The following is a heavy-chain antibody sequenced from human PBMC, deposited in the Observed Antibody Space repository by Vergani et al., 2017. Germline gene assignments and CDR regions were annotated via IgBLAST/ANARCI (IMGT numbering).Heavy chain of an antibody. Sequence: QVQLVQSGAEVKKPGASVKVSCKASGYTFTSYDINWVRQAPGQGLEWMGRIIPILGTANYAQKFQGRVTITADESTSTAYMELSSLRSEDTAVYYCGSGSRGDIDYWGQGTLVTVSS. CDR2: IIPILGTA. CDR1: GYTFTSYD. V-gene: IGHV1-69*11. J-gene: IGHJ4*02. CDR3: GSGSRGDIDY. D-gene: IGHD2-15*01.